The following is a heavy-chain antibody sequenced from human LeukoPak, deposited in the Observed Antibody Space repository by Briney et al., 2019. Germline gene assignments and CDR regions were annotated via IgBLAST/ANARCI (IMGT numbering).Heavy chain of an antibody. D-gene: IGHD4-17*01. J-gene: IGHJ5*02. CDR1: GYSISSGHY. CDR2: IYHSGST. CDR3: ARGGGPTVPYNWFDP. Sequence: SETLSLTCTVSGYSISSGHYWGWIRHPPGKGLEWIGNIYHSGSTYYNPSLKSRVTISVDTSKNQFSLKLSSVTAADTAVYYCARGGGPTVPYNWFDPWGQGTLVTVSS. V-gene: IGHV4-38-2*02.